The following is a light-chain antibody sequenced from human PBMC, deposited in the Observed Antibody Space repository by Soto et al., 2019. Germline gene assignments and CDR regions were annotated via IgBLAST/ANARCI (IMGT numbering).Light chain of an antibody. V-gene: IGKV1-27*01. CDR2: GAS. CDR1: QDIKNY. Sequence: DMQMTQSPPSLSASVGDRVTITCRASQDIKNYLAWYQQKPGKVPKLLIYGASTLQTGVPSRFSGSGSGTDFALTISSLQPEDVATYYCQKYNSAQWTFGQGTKVDIK. CDR3: QKYNSAQWT. J-gene: IGKJ1*01.